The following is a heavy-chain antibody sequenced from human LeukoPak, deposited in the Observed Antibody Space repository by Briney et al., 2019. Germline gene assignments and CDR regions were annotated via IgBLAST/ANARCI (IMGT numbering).Heavy chain of an antibody. CDR2: ISSSGSTI. J-gene: IGHJ3*02. D-gene: IGHD3-22*01. CDR3: ARETYYYDSSGYQEDDAFDI. Sequence: PGGSLRLSCAASGFTFSSYEMNWVRQAPGKGLEWVSYISSSGSTIYYADSVKGRFTISRDNAKNSLYLQMNSLRAEDTAVYYCARETYYYDSSGYQEDDAFDIWGQGTMVTVSS. CDR1: GFTFSSYE. V-gene: IGHV3-48*03.